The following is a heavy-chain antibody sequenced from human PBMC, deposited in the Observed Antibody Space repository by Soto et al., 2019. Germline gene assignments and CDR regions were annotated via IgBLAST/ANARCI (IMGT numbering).Heavy chain of an antibody. J-gene: IGHJ4*02. CDR1: GGSISSGGYY. D-gene: IGHD3-22*01. CDR2: IYYSGST. CDR3: ARVTGDYDSSGYPYFDY. Sequence: SETLSLTCTVSGGSISSGGYYWSWIRQHPGKGLEWIGYIYYSGSTYYNPSLKSRVTISVDTSKNQFSLKLSSVTAADTAVYYCARVTGDYDSSGYPYFDYWGQGTLVTVPQ. V-gene: IGHV4-31*03.